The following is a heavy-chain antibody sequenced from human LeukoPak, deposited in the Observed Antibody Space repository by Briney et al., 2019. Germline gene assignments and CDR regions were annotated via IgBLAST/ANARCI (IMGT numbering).Heavy chain of an antibody. J-gene: IGHJ4*02. Sequence: SETLSLTCAVYGGSFSGYYWSWIRQPPGKGLEWIGYIYYSGSTNYNPSLKSRVTISVDTSKNQFSLKLSSVTAADTAVYYCARLESGHFDYWGQGTLVTVSS. D-gene: IGHD2-15*01. CDR1: GGSFSGYY. CDR3: ARLESGHFDY. V-gene: IGHV4-59*01. CDR2: IYYSGST.